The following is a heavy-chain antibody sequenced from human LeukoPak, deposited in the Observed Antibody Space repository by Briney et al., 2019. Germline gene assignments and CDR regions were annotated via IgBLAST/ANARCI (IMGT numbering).Heavy chain of an antibody. CDR1: IDSFSNYH. J-gene: IGHJ4*02. CDR3: ARRGFPNYYFDY. D-gene: IGHD3-10*01. CDR2: VNESGGT. V-gene: IGHV4-34*01. Sequence: SETLSLTCAVYIDSFSNYHWNWIRQTPAKGMEWIGEVNESGGTNISPSLRSRVTISVDTSKNQFSLKLSSVTAADTAVYYCARRGFPNYYFDYWGQGTLVTVSS.